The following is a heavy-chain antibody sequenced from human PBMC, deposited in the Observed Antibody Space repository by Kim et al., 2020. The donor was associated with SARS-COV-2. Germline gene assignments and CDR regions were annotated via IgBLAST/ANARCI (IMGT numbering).Heavy chain of an antibody. V-gene: IGHV3-48*02. CDR3: ARDLQWELNS. Sequence: GGSLRLSCAASGFTFSSYGMNWVRQAPGKGPEWVSYISSSRTTIYYADSVRGRFTISRDNAKNSLFLQMSSLRDEDTAVYYCARDLQWELNSWGQGTLVTVSS. CDR2: ISSSRTTI. J-gene: IGHJ4*02. D-gene: IGHD1-26*01. CDR1: GFTFSSYG.